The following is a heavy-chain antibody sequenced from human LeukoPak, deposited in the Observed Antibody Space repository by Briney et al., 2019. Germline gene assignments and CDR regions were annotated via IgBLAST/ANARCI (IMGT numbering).Heavy chain of an antibody. D-gene: IGHD3-3*01. V-gene: IGHV3-30*02. J-gene: IGHJ4*02. CDR3: AKDRSDFWSGYAVDY. Sequence: GGSLRLSCAASGFTFSSYGMHWVRQAPGKGLEWVAFIRYDGSNKYYADSVKGRFTISRGNSKNTLYLQMNSLRAEDTAVYYCAKDRSDFWSGYAVDYWGQGTLVTVSS. CDR1: GFTFSSYG. CDR2: IRYDGSNK.